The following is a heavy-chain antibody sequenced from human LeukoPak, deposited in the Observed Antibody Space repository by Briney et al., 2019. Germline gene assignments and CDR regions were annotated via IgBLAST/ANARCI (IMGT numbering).Heavy chain of an antibody. Sequence: GGSLRLSCAASGFTFSDYYMSWIRQAPGKGLEWVSYISSISSYTNYADSVKGRFTISRDNAKNSLYMQMDSLRAEDTAVYYCARDLGAYYYSMDVCGKGTTVTVSS. CDR1: GFTFSDYY. CDR2: ISSISSYT. CDR3: ARDLGAYYYSMDV. J-gene: IGHJ6*04. V-gene: IGHV3-11*06. D-gene: IGHD1-26*01.